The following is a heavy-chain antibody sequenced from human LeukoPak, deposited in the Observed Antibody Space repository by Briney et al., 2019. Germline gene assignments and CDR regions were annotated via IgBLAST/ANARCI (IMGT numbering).Heavy chain of an antibody. J-gene: IGHJ6*03. CDR1: GGSFSGYY. V-gene: IGHV4-34*01. CDR2: INHSGST. CDR3: ASAVVVAATEGPYYYYMDV. D-gene: IGHD2-15*01. Sequence: SETLSLTCAVYGGSFSGYYWSWIRQPPGKGPEWIGEINHSGSTNYNPSLKSRVTISVDTSKNQFSLKLSSVTAADTAVYYCASAVVVAATEGPYYYYMDVWGKGTTVTVSS.